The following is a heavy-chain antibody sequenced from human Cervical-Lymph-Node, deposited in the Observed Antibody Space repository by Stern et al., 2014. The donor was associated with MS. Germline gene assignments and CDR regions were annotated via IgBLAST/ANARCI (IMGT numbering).Heavy chain of an antibody. Sequence: QDQLVKSGAEVKKPGASVKVSCKTAGYNFTDYGIIWVRQAPGQRLEWMGWINTGNGNRRYSQKIQGRVTITRDTSASTAYMELSSLRSEDTAVYYCARTGTVVTSGYYYGMDVWGQGTTVTVSS. J-gene: IGHJ6*02. CDR1: GYNFTDYG. CDR2: INTGNGNR. CDR3: ARTGTVVTSGYYYGMDV. V-gene: IGHV1-3*04. D-gene: IGHD4-23*01.